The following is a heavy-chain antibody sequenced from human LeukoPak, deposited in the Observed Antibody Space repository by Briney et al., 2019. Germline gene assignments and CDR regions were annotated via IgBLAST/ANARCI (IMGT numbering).Heavy chain of an antibody. CDR1: GYTFTSYD. Sequence: ASVKVSCKASGYTFTSYDINWERQATGQGLEWMGWMNPNSGNTGYAQKFQGRVTMTRNTSISTAYMELSSLRSEDTAVYYCARGDGLTDYDYVWGSYRYDYWGQGTLVTVSS. V-gene: IGHV1-8*01. CDR2: MNPNSGNT. D-gene: IGHD3-16*02. J-gene: IGHJ4*02. CDR3: ARGDGLTDYDYVWGSYRYDY.